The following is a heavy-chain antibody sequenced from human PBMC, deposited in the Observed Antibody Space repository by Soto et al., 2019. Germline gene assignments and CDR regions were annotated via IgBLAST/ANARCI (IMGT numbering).Heavy chain of an antibody. CDR2: INHSGST. V-gene: IGHV4-34*01. CDR1: GGSFSGYY. J-gene: IGHJ5*02. Sequence: SETLSLTCAVYGGSFSGYYWSWIRQPPGKGLEWIGEINHSGSTNYNPSLKSRVIISVDTSKNQFSLKLSSVTAADTAVYYCARGRGDYWWFDPWGQGTLVTVSS. CDR3: ARGRGDYWWFDP. D-gene: IGHD4-17*01.